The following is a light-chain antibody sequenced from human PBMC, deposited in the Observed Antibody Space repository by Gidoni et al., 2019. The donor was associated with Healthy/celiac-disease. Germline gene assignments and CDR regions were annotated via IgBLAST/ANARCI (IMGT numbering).Light chain of an antibody. J-gene: IGKJ2*04. Sequence: DIVMTQSPDSLAVSLGERATINCKSSKSVLYISNNKNYLAWYQQKPGQPPKLLIYWASTRESGVPDRFSGSGSGTDFTLTISSLQAEDVTVYYCQQYYSTPCSFGQGTKLEIK. CDR2: WAS. CDR1: KSVLYISNNKNY. CDR3: QQYYSTPCS. V-gene: IGKV4-1*01.